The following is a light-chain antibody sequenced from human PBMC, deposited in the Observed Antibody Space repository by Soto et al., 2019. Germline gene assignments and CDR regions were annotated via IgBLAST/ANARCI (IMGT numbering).Light chain of an antibody. J-gene: IGKJ2*01. CDR2: KAT. CDR3: QQYNDFQYT. CDR1: QSIGSW. V-gene: IGKV1-5*03. Sequence: DIQMTQSPSTLSASVGDGVTITCRASQSIGSWLAWYQQKPGKAPKLLIYKATNVQSGVPSRFSGSGSGTDFILTISRLQTVYSATYFCQQYNDFQYTFGPGTKLEI.